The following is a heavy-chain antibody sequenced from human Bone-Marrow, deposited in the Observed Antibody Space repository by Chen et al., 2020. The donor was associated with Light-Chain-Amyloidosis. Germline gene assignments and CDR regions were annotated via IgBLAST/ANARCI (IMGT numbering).Heavy chain of an antibody. Sequence: EVQLVESGGGLVQPGGSLRLSCAASGFPFSGYSMNWVRQAPGKGLEWISYIGWRSDVIFYADSVKGRFTISRDNVQNSLYLQMNSLRVEDTGLYYCTRDSGEAAADDYWGQGTLVTVSA. CDR3: TRDSGEAAADDY. CDR1: GFPFSGYS. J-gene: IGHJ4*02. CDR2: IGWRSDVI. D-gene: IGHD6-13*01. V-gene: IGHV3-48*01.